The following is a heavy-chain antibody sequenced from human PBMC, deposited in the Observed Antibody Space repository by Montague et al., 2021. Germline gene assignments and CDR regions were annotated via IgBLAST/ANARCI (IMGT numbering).Heavy chain of an antibody. CDR2: TYYRSKWYN. D-gene: IGHD5-24*01. Sequence: CAISGNSVSSNDATWNWIRQSPSRGLEWLGRTYYRSKWYNEYAISVKSRITVNPDTSKNQFSLLLNSVTPEDTAVYYCARGWQKRLDPRGQGTLVTVSS. CDR3: ARGWQKRLDP. V-gene: IGHV6-1*01. CDR1: GNSVSSNDAT. J-gene: IGHJ5*02.